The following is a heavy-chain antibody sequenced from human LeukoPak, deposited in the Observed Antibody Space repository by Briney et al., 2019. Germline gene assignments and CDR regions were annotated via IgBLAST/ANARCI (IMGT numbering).Heavy chain of an antibody. J-gene: IGHJ5*02. Sequence: ASVKVSCKASGYTFTGYYMHWVRQAPAQGLEWMGWINPNSGGTNYAQKFHGRVTMTRDTSISTAYMELSRLRSDDTAVYYCAREAGQWLVKKDWFDPWGQGTLVTVSS. CDR2: INPNSGGT. CDR3: AREAGQWLVKKDWFDP. V-gene: IGHV1-2*02. CDR1: GYTFTGYY. D-gene: IGHD6-19*01.